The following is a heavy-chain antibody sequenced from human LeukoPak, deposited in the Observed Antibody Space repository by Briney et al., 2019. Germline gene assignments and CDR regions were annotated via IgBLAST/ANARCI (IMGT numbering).Heavy chain of an antibody. Sequence: ASVKVSCKASGYTFTSYGINWVRQAPGQGLEWMGWISAYNGNTNYAQKLQGRVTMTTGTSTSTAYMELRSLRSDDTAVYYCARDHGIVVVPAASHFDYWGQGTLVTVSS. D-gene: IGHD2-2*01. CDR3: ARDHGIVVVPAASHFDY. CDR2: ISAYNGNT. V-gene: IGHV1-18*01. CDR1: GYTFTSYG. J-gene: IGHJ4*02.